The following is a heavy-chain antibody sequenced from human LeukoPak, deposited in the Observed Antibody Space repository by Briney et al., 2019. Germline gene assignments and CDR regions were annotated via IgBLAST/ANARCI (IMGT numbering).Heavy chain of an antibody. CDR3: ARAPYSSGWYRRGDAFDI. Sequence: GESLKISCKGSGYSFTSYWIGWVRQMPGKGLEWMGIIYPGDSDTRYSPSFQGQVTISADKSISTAYLQWSSLKASDTAMYYCARAPYSSGWYRRGDAFDIWGQGTMVTVSS. V-gene: IGHV5-51*01. CDR2: IYPGDSDT. CDR1: GYSFTSYW. J-gene: IGHJ3*02. D-gene: IGHD6-19*01.